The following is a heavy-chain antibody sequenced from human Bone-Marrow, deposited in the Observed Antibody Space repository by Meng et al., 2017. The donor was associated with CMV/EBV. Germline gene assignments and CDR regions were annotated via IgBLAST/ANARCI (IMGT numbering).Heavy chain of an antibody. J-gene: IGHJ4*02. CDR1: GFTFSRFG. CDR3: AKDPIAVRGSEDY. V-gene: IGHV3-30*02. Sequence: GGSLRLSCAASGFTFSRFGMHWVRQAPGKGLEWVAFIQSDGSNKYYGDSVKGRFTISRDNSKSTMYLQMNSLRAEDTAVYYCAKDPIAVRGSEDYWGQGTLVTVSS. CDR2: IQSDGSNK. D-gene: IGHD2-21*01.